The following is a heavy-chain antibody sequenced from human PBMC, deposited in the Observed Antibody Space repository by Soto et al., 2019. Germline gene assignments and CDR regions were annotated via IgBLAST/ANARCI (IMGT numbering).Heavy chain of an antibody. D-gene: IGHD2-21*02. CDR2: IGASGDIT. Sequence: GESLKISCAASGFTFSDYSVNWVRQAPGKGLEWVAGIGASGDITWYADSVKGRLSISRDNSKNTLYLQLNSLRFEDTAVYYCAKDDFTDRGDDYFDYWGPGTLVTVSS. CDR1: GFTFSDYS. J-gene: IGHJ4*02. V-gene: IGHV3-23*01. CDR3: AKDDFTDRGDDYFDY.